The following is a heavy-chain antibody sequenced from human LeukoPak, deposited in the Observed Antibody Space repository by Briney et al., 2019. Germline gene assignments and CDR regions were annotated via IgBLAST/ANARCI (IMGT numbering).Heavy chain of an antibody. Sequence: ASVKVSCKASGYTFTSYDISWVRQAPGQGLEWMGWISAYNGNTNYAQKLQGRVTMTTDTSTSTAYMELRSLRSDDTAVYYCARDRPYYDSSGYYYFDYWGQGTLVTVSS. CDR3: ARDRPYYDSSGYYYFDY. J-gene: IGHJ4*02. V-gene: IGHV1-18*01. D-gene: IGHD3-22*01. CDR2: ISAYNGNT. CDR1: GYTFTSYD.